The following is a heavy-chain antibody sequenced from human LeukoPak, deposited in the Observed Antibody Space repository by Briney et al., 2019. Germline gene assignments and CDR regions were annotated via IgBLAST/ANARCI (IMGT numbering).Heavy chain of an antibody. D-gene: IGHD3-10*01. V-gene: IGHV1-18*01. CDR1: GYTFTSYG. CDR3: ARRLGYGSGSENWFDP. J-gene: IGHJ5*02. CDR2: ISAYNGNT. Sequence: GASVKVSCKASGYTFTSYGISWVRQAPGQGLEWMGWISAYNGNTNYAQELQGRVTMTTETSTSTAYMELRSLRSDDTAVYYCARRLGYGSGSENWFDPWGQGTLVTVSS.